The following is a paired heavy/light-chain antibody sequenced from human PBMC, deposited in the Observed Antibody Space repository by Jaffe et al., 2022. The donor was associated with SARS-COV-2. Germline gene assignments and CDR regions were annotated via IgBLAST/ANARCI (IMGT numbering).Heavy chain of an antibody. D-gene: IGHD6-6*01. CDR3: AGCGSSLYYFYGMDV. CDR1: GYSSSSYW. V-gene: IGHV5-51*01. J-gene: IGHJ6*02. Sequence: EVQLVQSGAEVKKPGESLKISCKASGYSSSSYWIGWVRQLPGKGLEWMGIIYPGDSDTRYNPSFQGQVTISADKSINTAYLQWSNLKASDTAMYYCAGCGSSLYYFYGMDVWGQGTTVTVSS. CDR2: IYPGDSDT.
Light chain of an antibody. CDR2: QDS. J-gene: IGLJ3*02. CDR3: QAWDASTAGV. V-gene: IGLV3-1*01. CDR1: KLGDKY. Sequence: SYELTQPPSVSVSPGQTATITCSGDKLGDKYACWYRQKPGQSPVLVIYQDSKRPSGIPERFSGSSSGNTATLTISGTQAMDEADYFCQAWDASTAGVFGGGTRLTVL.